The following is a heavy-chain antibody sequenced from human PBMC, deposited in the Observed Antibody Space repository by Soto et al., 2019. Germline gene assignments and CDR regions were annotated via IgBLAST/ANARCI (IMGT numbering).Heavy chain of an antibody. CDR1: GGSISSGGYY. CDR3: ARDRPYYDFWSGSLFYGMDV. CDR2: IYYSGST. D-gene: IGHD3-3*01. J-gene: IGHJ6*02. V-gene: IGHV4-31*03. Sequence: SETLSLTCTVSGGSISSGGYYWSWIRQHPGKGLEWIGYIYYSGSTYYNPSLKSRVTISVDTSKNQFSLKLSSVTAADTAVHYCARDRPYYDFWSGSLFYGMDVWGQGTTVTVSS.